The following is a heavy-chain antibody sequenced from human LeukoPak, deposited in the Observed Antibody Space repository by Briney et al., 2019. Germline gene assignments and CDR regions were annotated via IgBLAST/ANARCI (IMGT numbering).Heavy chain of an antibody. CDR1: GYSISSGYY. CDR3: ARVRQWLVGDYYYYMDV. D-gene: IGHD6-19*01. V-gene: IGHV4-38-2*02. CDR2: IYHSGST. J-gene: IGHJ6*03. Sequence: NPSETLSLTCTVSGYSISSGYYWGWIRQPPGKGLEWIGRIYHSGSTYYNPSLKSRVTISVDTSKNQFSLKLSSVTAADTAVYYCARVRQWLVGDYYYYMDVWGKGTTVTVSS.